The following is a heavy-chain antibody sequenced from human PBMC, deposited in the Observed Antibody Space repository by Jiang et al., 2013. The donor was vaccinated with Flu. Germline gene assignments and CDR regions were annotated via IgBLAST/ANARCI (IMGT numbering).Heavy chain of an antibody. J-gene: IGHJ6*02. CDR1: GFTFSSYG. Sequence: RLSCAASGFTFSSYGMHWVRQAPGKGLEWVAVISYDGSNKYYADSVKGRFTISRDNSKNTLYLQMNSLRAEDTAVYYCAKEWKDSGHSSSWYGWDYYGMDVWGQGTTVTVSS. CDR2: ISYDGSNK. CDR3: AKEWKDSGHSSSWYGWDYYGMDV. V-gene: IGHV3-30*18. D-gene: IGHD6-13*01.